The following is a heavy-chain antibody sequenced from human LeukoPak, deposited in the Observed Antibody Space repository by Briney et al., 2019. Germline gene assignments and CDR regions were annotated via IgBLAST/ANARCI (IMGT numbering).Heavy chain of an antibody. D-gene: IGHD1-26*01. V-gene: IGHV1-2*02. CDR2: INPNSGGT. CDR3: ARDKHIGSYTDDY. Sequence: ASVKVSCKASGYTFTGYYMHWVRQAPGQGLEWMGWINPNSGGTNYAQKFQGRVTMTRDTSISTAYMEPSRLRSDDTAVYYCARDKHIGSYTDDYWGQGTLVTVSS. CDR1: GYTFTGYY. J-gene: IGHJ4*02.